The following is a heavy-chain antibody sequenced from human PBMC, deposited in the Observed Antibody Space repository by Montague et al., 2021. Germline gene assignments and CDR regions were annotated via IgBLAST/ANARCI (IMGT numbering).Heavy chain of an antibody. Sequence: QSGAEVKKPGESLKISCKGSGYNFISYWIGWVRQMPGKGLEWMGTIYPGGSETKYSPSFQGQVIMSVDKSMNTAYLQWNTLKASDTAMYYCARRPLSDLLTGKSHGAFDIWGQGTLVTVSP. J-gene: IGHJ3*02. CDR3: ARRPLSDLLTGKSHGAFDI. CDR2: IYPGGSET. CDR1: GYNFISYW. V-gene: IGHV5-51*01. D-gene: IGHD3-9*01.